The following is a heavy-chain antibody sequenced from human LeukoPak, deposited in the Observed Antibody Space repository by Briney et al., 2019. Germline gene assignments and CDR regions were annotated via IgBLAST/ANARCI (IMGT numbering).Heavy chain of an antibody. D-gene: IGHD3-22*01. CDR2: IRYDGSNK. CDR3: AKAYNYYYDSSGPYGMDY. J-gene: IGHJ4*02. V-gene: IGHV3-30*02. Sequence: GGSLRLSCAASGFTFSSYGMHWVRQAPGKGLEWVAFIRYDGSNKYYADSVKGRFTISRDNSKNTLYLQMNSLRAEDTAVYYCAKAYNYYYDSSGPYGMDYWGQGTLVTVSS. CDR1: GFTFSSYG.